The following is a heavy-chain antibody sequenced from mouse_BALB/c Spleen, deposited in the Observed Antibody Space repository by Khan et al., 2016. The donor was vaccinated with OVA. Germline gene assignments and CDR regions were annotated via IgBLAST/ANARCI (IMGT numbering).Heavy chain of an antibody. D-gene: IGHD1-1*01. Sequence: VQLQQSGPELMKPGASVKISCKASGYSFTSYYIHWVKQSHGKSLEWIGYIDPFNGGTSYNQKFKGKATLTVDKSSSTAYMHLSSRNSEESAVYYCARHCSSSWFAYWGQGTLVTVSA. CDR2: IDPFNGGT. J-gene: IGHJ3*01. CDR1: GYSFTSYY. CDR3: ARHCSSSWFAY. V-gene: IGHV1S135*01.